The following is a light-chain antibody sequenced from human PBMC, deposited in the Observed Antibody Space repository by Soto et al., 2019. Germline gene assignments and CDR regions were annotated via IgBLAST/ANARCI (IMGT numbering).Light chain of an antibody. CDR1: SSDVGTYNY. CDR3: SSYTSITTSLYV. V-gene: IGLV2-14*03. CDR2: DVS. Sequence: QSVLTQPASVSGSPGQSITISCTGTSSDVGTYNYVSWHQHHPGKAPKLMIYDVSNRPSGVSNRFSGSKSGNTASLTISGLQAEDEADYYCSSYTSITTSLYVFGTGTKLTVL. J-gene: IGLJ1*01.